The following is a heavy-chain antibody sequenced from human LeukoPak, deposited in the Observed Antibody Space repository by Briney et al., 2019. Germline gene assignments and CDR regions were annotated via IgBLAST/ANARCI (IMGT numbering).Heavy chain of an antibody. CDR3: ARDQAQYQHNFDY. CDR2: ISSSGSTI. V-gene: IGHV3-48*03. CDR1: GFTFSSYW. J-gene: IGHJ4*02. D-gene: IGHD2-2*01. Sequence: GGSLRLSCAASGFTFSSYWMNWVRQAPGKGLEWVSYISSSGSTIYYADSVKGRFTISRDNAKNSLYLQMNSLRAEDTAVYYCARDQAQYQHNFDYWGQGTLVTVSS.